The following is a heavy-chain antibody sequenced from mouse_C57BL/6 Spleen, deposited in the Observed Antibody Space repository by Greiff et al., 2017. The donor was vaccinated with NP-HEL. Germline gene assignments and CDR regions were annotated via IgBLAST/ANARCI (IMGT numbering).Heavy chain of an antibody. D-gene: IGHD2-4*01. CDR3: ARYDYDGDYYAMDY. Sequence: QVTLKESGPGILQSSQTLSLTCSFSGFSLSTSGMGVSWIRQPSGKGPEWLAHIYWDDDKRYNPSLKSRLTISKDTSRNQVFLKITSVDTADTATYYCARYDYDGDYYAMDYWGQGTSVTVSS. CDR2: IYWDDDK. CDR1: GFSLSTSGMG. J-gene: IGHJ4*01. V-gene: IGHV8-12*01.